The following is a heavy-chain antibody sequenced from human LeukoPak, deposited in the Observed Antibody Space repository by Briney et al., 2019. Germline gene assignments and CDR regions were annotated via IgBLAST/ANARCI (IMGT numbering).Heavy chain of an antibody. CDR3: ARDFGRAYGDKFDY. J-gene: IGHJ4*02. V-gene: IGHV1-2*02. CDR1: GYTFTGYY. Sequence: ASVKVSCKESGYTFTGYYMHWVRQAPGQGLEWMGWIIPNSGVTDYAQKFQGRVTMTRDTSISTAYMDVSSLRSDDTAVYYCARDFGRAYGDKFDYWGQGTLVTVSS. CDR2: IIPNSGVT. D-gene: IGHD4-17*01.